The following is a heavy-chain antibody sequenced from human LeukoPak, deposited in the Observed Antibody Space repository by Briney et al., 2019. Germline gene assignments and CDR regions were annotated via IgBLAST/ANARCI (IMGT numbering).Heavy chain of an antibody. CDR2: ISSISSYK. CDR1: GFTFSSYT. J-gene: IGHJ4*02. V-gene: IGHV3-21*01. CDR3: ARETTTIFGVVPYYFDY. D-gene: IGHD3-3*01. Sequence: GGSLRLSCAASGFTFSSYTMNWVRQAPGRGLEWVSSISSISSYKYYADSVKGRFTISRDNAKNSLYLQMNSLRAEDTAVYYCARETTTIFGVVPYYFDYWGQGTLVTVSP.